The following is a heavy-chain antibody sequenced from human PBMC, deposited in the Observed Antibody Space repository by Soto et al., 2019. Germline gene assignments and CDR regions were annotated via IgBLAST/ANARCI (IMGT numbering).Heavy chain of an antibody. CDR2: INPNSGGT. D-gene: IGHD3-22*01. CDR3: ARDLRYYDSSGYFRGVYYYGMDV. CDR1: GYTFTGYC. J-gene: IGHJ6*02. V-gene: IGHV1-2*02. Sequence: ASVKVSCKASGYTFTGYCMHWVRQAPGQGLEWMGWINPNSGGTNYAQKFQGRVTMTRDTSISTAYMELSRLRSDDTAVYYCARDLRYYDSSGYFRGVYYYGMDVWGQGTTVTVSS.